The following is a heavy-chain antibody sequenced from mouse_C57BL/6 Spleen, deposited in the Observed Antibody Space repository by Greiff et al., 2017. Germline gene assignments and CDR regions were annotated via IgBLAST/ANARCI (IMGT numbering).Heavy chain of an antibody. CDR1: GYTFTDYY. Sequence: EVQLQQSGPELVKPGASVKISCKASGYTFTDYYMNWVKQSHGKSLEWIGDINPNNGGTSYNKKFKGKASLTVAKSSSTAYMELRSLTSRDSAVYYWARVYGSSPYYFDYWGQGTTLTVSS. CDR3: ARVYGSSPYYFDY. CDR2: INPNNGGT. J-gene: IGHJ2*01. D-gene: IGHD1-1*01. V-gene: IGHV1-26*01.